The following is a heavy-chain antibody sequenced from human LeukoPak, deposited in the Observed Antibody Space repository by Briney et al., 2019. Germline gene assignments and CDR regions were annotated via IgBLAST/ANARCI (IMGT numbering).Heavy chain of an antibody. CDR2: IYHSGST. D-gene: IGHD5-18*01. CDR1: GGSFSGYY. J-gene: IGHJ4*02. Sequence: SETLSLTCAVYGGSFSGYYWSWIRQPPGKGLEWIGSIYHSGSTYYNPSLKSRVTISVDTSKNQFSLKLSSVTAADTAVYYCARERIQLWLRDFDYWGQGTLVTVSS. CDR3: ARERIQLWLRDFDY. V-gene: IGHV4-34*01.